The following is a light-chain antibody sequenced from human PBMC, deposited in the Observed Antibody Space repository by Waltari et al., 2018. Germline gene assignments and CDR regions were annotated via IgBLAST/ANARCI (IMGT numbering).Light chain of an antibody. CDR1: SNDIGSYDF. Sequence: QSALTQPASVSGSPGQSIAISCTGSSNDIGSYDFVSWFQQEPGKAPKPIIYEPNNRPSGFSYRCSGSKSGNTASLTISGLQSEDEADYYCCSYTGPTFYVFGPATKVTVL. CDR3: CSYTGPTFYV. J-gene: IGLJ1*01. V-gene: IGLV2-23*01. CDR2: EPN.